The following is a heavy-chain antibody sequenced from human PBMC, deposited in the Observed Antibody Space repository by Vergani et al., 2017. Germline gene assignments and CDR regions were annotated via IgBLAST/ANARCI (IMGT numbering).Heavy chain of an antibody. V-gene: IGHV3-11*05. CDR1: GFTFSDYY. D-gene: IGHD6-19*01. CDR2: ISSSSSYT. Sequence: QVQLVESGGGLVKPGGSLRLSCAASGFTFSDYYMSWIRQAPGKGLEWVSYISSSSSYTNYADSVKGRFTISRDNAKNSLYLQMNSLRAEDTAGYYCARDSSGWSLNYYYYGMDVWGQGTTVTVSS. J-gene: IGHJ6*02. CDR3: ARDSSGWSLNYYYYGMDV.